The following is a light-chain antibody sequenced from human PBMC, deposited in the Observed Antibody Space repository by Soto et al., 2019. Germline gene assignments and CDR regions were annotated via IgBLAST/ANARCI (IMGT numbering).Light chain of an antibody. J-gene: IGLJ2*01. Sequence: QSALTQPASVSGSPGQSITISCTGTSSDVDGYNYVSWYQYHPGKAPKLMIYDVNNRPSGVSNRFYGSKSGNTASLTISGLQAEDEADYYCSSFTISRNTVIFGGGTQLTVL. CDR2: DVN. CDR1: SSDVDGYNY. V-gene: IGLV2-14*01. CDR3: SSFTISRNTVI.